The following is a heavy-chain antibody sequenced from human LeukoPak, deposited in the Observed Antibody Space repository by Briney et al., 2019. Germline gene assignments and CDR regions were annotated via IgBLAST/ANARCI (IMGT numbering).Heavy chain of an antibody. Sequence: GGSLRLSCAASGFTFSSYAMSWVRQAPGKGLEWVSAISGSGGSTYYADSVKGRFTISRDNSKNTLYLQMNSLRAEDTAVYYCAKVKNDILTGYYPYYFDYWGQGTLVTVST. D-gene: IGHD3-9*01. V-gene: IGHV3-23*01. CDR3: AKVKNDILTGYYPYYFDY. CDR1: GFTFSSYA. CDR2: ISGSGGST. J-gene: IGHJ4*02.